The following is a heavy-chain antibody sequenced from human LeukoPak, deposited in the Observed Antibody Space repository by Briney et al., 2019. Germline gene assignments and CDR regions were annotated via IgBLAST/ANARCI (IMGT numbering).Heavy chain of an antibody. Sequence: SETLSLTCTVSGDSISTSTYYWACIRQPPGKGLEWIGSIYYTGSTYYNPSLRSRVTMSVDTSKNQFSLKVSSVTAADTAVYYCARGPLAAAGTLTYYYYGMDVWGQGTTVTVSS. V-gene: IGHV4-39*07. CDR2: IYYTGST. CDR3: ARGPLAAAGTLTYYYYGMDV. D-gene: IGHD6-13*01. CDR1: GDSISTSTYY. J-gene: IGHJ6*02.